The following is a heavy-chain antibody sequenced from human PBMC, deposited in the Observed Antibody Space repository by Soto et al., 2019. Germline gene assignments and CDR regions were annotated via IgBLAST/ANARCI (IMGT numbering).Heavy chain of an antibody. CDR2: INPNSGGT. D-gene: IGHD3-22*01. V-gene: IGHV1-2*02. J-gene: IGHJ4*02. Sequence: ASVKVSCKASGYTFTNYYVHWVRQAPGQGLEWMGWINPNSGGTKSAQKFQGRVTMTRDTSISTAYMELSRLRSDDTAVYYCARRKGDYYDSSGYHYYFDYWGQGTLVTVSS. CDR3: ARRKGDYYDSSGYHYYFDY. CDR1: GYTFTNYY.